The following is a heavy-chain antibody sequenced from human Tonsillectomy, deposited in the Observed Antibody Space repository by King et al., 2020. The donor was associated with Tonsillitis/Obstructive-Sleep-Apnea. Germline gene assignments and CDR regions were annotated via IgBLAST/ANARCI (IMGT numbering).Heavy chain of an antibody. D-gene: IGHD3-3*01. CDR1: GFTFSSYG. CDR2: IWYDGSNK. CDR3: ARDSHHITIFGVVPDY. Sequence: QVQLVESGGGVVQPGRSLRLSCAASGFTFSSYGMHWVRQAPGKGLKWVAVIWYDGSNKYYADSVKGRFTISRDNSKNTLYLQMNSLRAEDTAVYYCARDSHHITIFGVVPDYWGQGTLVTVSS. J-gene: IGHJ4*02. V-gene: IGHV3-33*01.